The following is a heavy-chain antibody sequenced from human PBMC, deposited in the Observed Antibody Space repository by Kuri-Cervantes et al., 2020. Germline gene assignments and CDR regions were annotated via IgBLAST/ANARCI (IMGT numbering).Heavy chain of an antibody. CDR2: IYWDDDK. Sequence: SGPTLVKPTQTLTLTCTFSGFSLSTSGVGVGWIRQPPGKALEWLALIYWDDDKRYSPSLKSRLTITKDTSKNQVVLTMTNMDPVDTATYYCAHSNVLLWFGELSKEGNWFDPWVQGTLVTVSS. V-gene: IGHV2-5*02. J-gene: IGHJ5*02. D-gene: IGHD3-10*01. CDR3: AHSNVLLWFGELSKEGNWFDP. CDR1: GFSLSTSGVG.